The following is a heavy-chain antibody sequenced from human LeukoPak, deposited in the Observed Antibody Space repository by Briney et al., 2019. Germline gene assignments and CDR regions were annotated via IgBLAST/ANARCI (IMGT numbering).Heavy chain of an antibody. J-gene: IGHJ4*02. CDR1: GFSFSTYA. CDR2: ICDSGSST. V-gene: IGHV3-23*01. CDR3: AKEEYYDILFIDY. Sequence: PGGTLSLSCAASGFSFSTYAMSWVRQAPGKGLEWVSAICDSGSSTYYAASVEGRFTISRDNSKNTLYLQMSSLRAERSAVYFCAKEEYYDILFIDYWGQGALVTASS. D-gene: IGHD3-9*01.